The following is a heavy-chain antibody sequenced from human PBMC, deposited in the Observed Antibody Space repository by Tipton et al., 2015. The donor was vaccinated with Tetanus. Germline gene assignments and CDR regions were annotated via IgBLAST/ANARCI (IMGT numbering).Heavy chain of an antibody. CDR2: INPYAGGI. CDR1: GYMFTTHY. J-gene: IGHJ3*02. D-gene: IGHD2-21*01. V-gene: IGHV1-2*02. CDR3: ARKMMEVIGAFDI. Sequence: QSGAEVKKPGASVKVSCETSGYMFTTHYLHWLRQAPGQGLEWMGWINPYAGGIDYAQKFKGRVTITRDRASRTAYMELSSLRSDDSAVYFCARKMMEVIGAFDIWGQGTLITFSP.